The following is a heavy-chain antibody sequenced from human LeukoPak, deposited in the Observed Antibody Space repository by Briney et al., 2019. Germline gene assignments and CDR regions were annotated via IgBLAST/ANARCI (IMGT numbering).Heavy chain of an antibody. CDR1: GFTFSNNW. Sequence: PGGSLRLSCAASGFTFSNNWMHWVRQAPGKGLVWVSRINPDGRRTDYADSVKGRFTISRDNAKNSLYLQMNSLRAEDTALYYCAKAGTEDYYYYYRDVWGKGTPVTVSS. D-gene: IGHD1-1*01. V-gene: IGHV3-74*01. CDR3: AKAGTEDYYYYYRDV. J-gene: IGHJ6*03. CDR2: INPDGRRT.